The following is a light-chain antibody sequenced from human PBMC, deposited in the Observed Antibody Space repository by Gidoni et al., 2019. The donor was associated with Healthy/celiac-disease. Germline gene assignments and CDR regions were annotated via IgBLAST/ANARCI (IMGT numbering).Light chain of an antibody. CDR1: QGISSY. CDR2: AAS. CDR3: QQYYSYPPET. J-gene: IGKJ1*01. Sequence: ALRMTQSPSSLSASTVDRVTITCRASQGISSYLAWYQQKPGKAPKLLIYAASTLQRGGPSRCSGSGSGTDFTITISCLQSEDFATYYCQQYYSYPPETFGQGTKVEIK. V-gene: IGKV1-8*01.